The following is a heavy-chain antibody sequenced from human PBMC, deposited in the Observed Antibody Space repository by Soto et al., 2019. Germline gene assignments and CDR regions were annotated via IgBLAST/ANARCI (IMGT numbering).Heavy chain of an antibody. J-gene: IGHJ4*02. D-gene: IGHD6-19*01. CDR1: GFTFSSYG. CDR3: PKAGSSRWNIFDY. Sequence: QVQLVESGGGVVQPGRSLRLSCAASGFTFSSYGMHWVRQAPGKGLEWVAVISYDGSNKYYADSVKGRFTISRYNSKNTLYLQMNSLRAEDTAVYYCPKAGSSRWNIFDYWGQGTLVTVSS. V-gene: IGHV3-30*18. CDR2: ISYDGSNK.